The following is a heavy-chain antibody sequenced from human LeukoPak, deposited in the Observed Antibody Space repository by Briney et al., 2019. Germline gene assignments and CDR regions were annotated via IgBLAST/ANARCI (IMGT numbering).Heavy chain of an antibody. D-gene: IGHD6-13*01. J-gene: IGHJ4*02. CDR2: ISGSGDST. CDR3: AKRSYSSSWYFDY. CDR1: GFTFSSCG. Sequence: GGSLRLSCAASGFTFSSCGMSWVRPAPGKGLEWVSAISGSGDSTYYADPVKGRFTISRDNSKNTLYLQMNTLRAEDTAVYYCAKRSYSSSWYFDYWGQGTLVTVSS. V-gene: IGHV3-23*01.